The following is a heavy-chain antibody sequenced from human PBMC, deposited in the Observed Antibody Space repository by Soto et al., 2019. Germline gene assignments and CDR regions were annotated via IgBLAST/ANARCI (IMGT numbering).Heavy chain of an antibody. CDR2: INAGNGNT. D-gene: IGHD1-20*01. CDR3: ARGITLPTPLDY. CDR1: GYTFTSYA. J-gene: IGHJ4*02. V-gene: IGHV1-3*01. Sequence: SVEVSCKASGYTFTSYAMHWVHQAPGQRLEWMGWINAGNGNTKYSQKFQGRVTITRDTSASTAYMELSSLRSEDTAVYYCARGITLPTPLDYWGQGTLVTVSS.